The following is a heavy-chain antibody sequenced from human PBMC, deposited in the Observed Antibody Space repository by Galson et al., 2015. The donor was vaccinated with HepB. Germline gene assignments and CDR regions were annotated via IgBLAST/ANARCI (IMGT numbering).Heavy chain of an antibody. V-gene: IGHV3-15*01. Sequence: SLRLSCAASGFTFSNAWMLWVRQAPGKGLEWVGRIKSKTDGGTTDYAAPVKGRFTISRDDSKNTLYLQMNSLKTEDTAVYYCTTPSLLYWWWPSAYFDYWGQGTLVTVSS. CDR1: GFTFSNAW. CDR2: IKSKTDGGTT. D-gene: IGHD2-8*02. J-gene: IGHJ4*02. CDR3: TTPSLLYWWWPSAYFDY.